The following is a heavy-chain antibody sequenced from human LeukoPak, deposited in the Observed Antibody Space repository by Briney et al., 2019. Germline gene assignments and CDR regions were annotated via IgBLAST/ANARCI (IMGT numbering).Heavy chain of an antibody. D-gene: IGHD2-2*02. CDR2: INSDGSST. J-gene: IGHJ4*02. Sequence: GGSLRLSCAASGFTFSSYWMHWVRQAPGKGLVWVSRINSDGSSTSYADSVKGRFTISRDNAKNTLYLQMNSLRAEDTAVYYCAREAADGYCSSTSCSTLGYWGQGTLVTVSS. V-gene: IGHV3-74*01. CDR1: GFTFSSYW. CDR3: AREAADGYCSSTSCSTLGY.